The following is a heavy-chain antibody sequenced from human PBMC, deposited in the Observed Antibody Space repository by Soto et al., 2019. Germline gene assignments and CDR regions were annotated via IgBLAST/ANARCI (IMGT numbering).Heavy chain of an antibody. D-gene: IGHD3-3*01. CDR2: IDPSDSYT. CDR3: ARHRSASGWFDP. J-gene: IGHJ5*02. V-gene: IGHV5-10-1*01. Sequence: LGESLKISCKGSGYSFTSYWISWVRQMPGKGLEWMGRIDPSDSYTNYSPSFQGHVTISADKSISTAYLQWSSLKASDTAMYYCARHRSASGWFDPWGQGTLVTVSS. CDR1: GYSFTSYW.